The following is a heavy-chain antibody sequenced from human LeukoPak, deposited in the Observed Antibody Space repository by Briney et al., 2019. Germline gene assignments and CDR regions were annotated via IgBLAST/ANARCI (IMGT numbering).Heavy chain of an antibody. V-gene: IGHV4-59*08. CDR1: GGSISSYY. D-gene: IGHD3-22*01. CDR2: IYYSGST. CDR3: ARLPFFYDSSGYYSPDAFDI. Sequence: SETLSLTCTVSGGSISSYYWSWIRQPPGNGLERIGYIYYSGSTNSNPSLKSRVTISVDTSKNQFSLKLSSVTAADTAVYYCARLPFFYDSSGYYSPDAFDIWGQGTMVTVSS. J-gene: IGHJ3*02.